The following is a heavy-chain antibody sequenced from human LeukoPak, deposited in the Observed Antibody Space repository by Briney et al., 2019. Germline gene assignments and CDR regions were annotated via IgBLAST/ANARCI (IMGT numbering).Heavy chain of an antibody. D-gene: IGHD2-2*01. CDR1: GYTFTTYD. V-gene: IGHV1-8*01. CDR2: MNPVSGDT. J-gene: IGHJ4*02. CDR3: ARRFSYAADFDY. Sequence: ASVKASCKASGYTFTTYDINWVRQATGQGLEWMGWMNPVSGDTAYAQKFQGRVTLSRNTSTDTAYMELSSLRSEDTAIYFCARRFSYAADFDYWGQGTLVTVSS.